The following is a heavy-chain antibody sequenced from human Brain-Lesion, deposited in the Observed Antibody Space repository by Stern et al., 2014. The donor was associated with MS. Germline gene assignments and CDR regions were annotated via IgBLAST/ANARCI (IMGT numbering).Heavy chain of an antibody. Sequence: QVQLGQSGAEVKKPGASAKVSCKASGYTFTDYFMHWVRPAPGQGLEWVGWINPYSGDTKYAQKFQGWVTMTRDTSISTAYMELSSLRSDDTAVYYCARVPGGVFGGMDVWGQGTTVT. J-gene: IGHJ6*02. CDR2: INPYSGDT. V-gene: IGHV1-2*04. CDR3: ARVPGGVFGGMDV. CDR1: GYTFTDYF. D-gene: IGHD4-23*01.